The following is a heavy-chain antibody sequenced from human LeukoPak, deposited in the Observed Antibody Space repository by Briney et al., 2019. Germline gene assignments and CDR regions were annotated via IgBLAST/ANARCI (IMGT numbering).Heavy chain of an antibody. CDR2: ISYHGYNK. D-gene: IGHD1-1*01. CDR1: GFTFSNYA. V-gene: IGHV3-30*01. CDR3: ARDQGDAGSRVKRDGHYMDV. J-gene: IGHJ6*03. Sequence: PGGSLRLSCAASGFTFSNYAMHWVRQAPGKGLEWVAVISYHGYNKYYADSVRGLFTISRDSSKNTVDLQMNSLRDEDTAVYYCARDQGDAGSRVKRDGHYMDVWGKGTTVTVSS.